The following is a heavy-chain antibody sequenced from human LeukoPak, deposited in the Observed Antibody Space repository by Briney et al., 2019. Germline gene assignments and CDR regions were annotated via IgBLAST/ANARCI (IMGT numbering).Heavy chain of an antibody. J-gene: IGHJ4*02. CDR1: GFTFSSYA. CDR3: AKDRLYYYGSGSYDY. CDR2: ISGSGVST. Sequence: GGSLRLSCAASGFTFSSYAMSWVRQAPGKGLEWVSAISGSGVSTYCADSVKGRFTISSDNSKNTLYLQMNSLRAEDTAVYYCAKDRLYYYGSGSYDYWGQGTLVTVSS. D-gene: IGHD3-10*01. V-gene: IGHV3-23*01.